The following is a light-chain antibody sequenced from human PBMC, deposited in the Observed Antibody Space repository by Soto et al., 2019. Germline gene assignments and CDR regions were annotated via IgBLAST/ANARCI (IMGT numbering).Light chain of an antibody. CDR3: HQYNNWPPGT. Sequence: EIVMTQSPATLSVSPGERATLSCRASQSISSNLAWYQQKPGQAPSLLLYGASTRASGIPARFSGSGSGAAFSLTISSLQSGDFAVDYCHQYNNWPPGTFGQGTKLEIK. CDR2: GAS. CDR1: QSISSN. V-gene: IGKV3-15*01. J-gene: IGKJ2*02.